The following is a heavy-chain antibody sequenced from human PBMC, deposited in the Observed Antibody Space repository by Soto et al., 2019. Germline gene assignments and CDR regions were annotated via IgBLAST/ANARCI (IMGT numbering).Heavy chain of an antibody. CDR2: IKSKTDGGTA. Sequence: GGSLRLSCAASGFTFSNAWMNWVRQAPGKGLEWVGRIKSKTDGGTADYAAPVKGRFTISRDDSKNTLYLQMNSLKTEDTAVYYCTTDPHSSSWYYYYGMDLWGQGTTVTVSS. V-gene: IGHV3-15*07. CDR1: GFTFSNAW. CDR3: TTDPHSSSWYYYYGMDL. D-gene: IGHD6-13*01. J-gene: IGHJ6*02.